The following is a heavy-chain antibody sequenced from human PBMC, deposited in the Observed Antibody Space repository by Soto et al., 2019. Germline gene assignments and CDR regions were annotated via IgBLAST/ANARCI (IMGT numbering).Heavy chain of an antibody. D-gene: IGHD3-3*01. J-gene: IGHJ4*02. CDR2: IYSGGST. CDR3: AMSLEWLYFDY. Sequence: GSLRLSCAASGFTVSSNYMSWVRQAPGKGLEWVSVIYSGGSTYYADSVKGRFTISRDNSKNTLYLQMNSLRAEDTAVYYCAMSLEWLYFDYWGQGILVTVSS. V-gene: IGHV3-53*01. CDR1: GFTVSSNY.